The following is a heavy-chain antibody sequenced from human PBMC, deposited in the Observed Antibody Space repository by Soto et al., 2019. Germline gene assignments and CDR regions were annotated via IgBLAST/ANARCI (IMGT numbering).Heavy chain of an antibody. CDR2: INHSGST. CDR1: GGSFSGYY. V-gene: IGHV4-34*01. J-gene: IGHJ5*02. Sequence: PSETLSLTCAVYGGSFSGYYWSWIRQPPGKGLEWIGEINHSGSTNYNPSLKSRVTISVDTSKNQFSLKLSSVTAADTAVYYCARGLHGTNGVCRNNWFEPWGQGTLVTVAS. D-gene: IGHD2-8*01. CDR3: ARGLHGTNGVCRNNWFEP.